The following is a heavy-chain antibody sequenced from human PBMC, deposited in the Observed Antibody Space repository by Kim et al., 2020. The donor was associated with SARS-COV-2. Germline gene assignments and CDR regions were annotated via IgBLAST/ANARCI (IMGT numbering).Heavy chain of an antibody. Sequence: SETLSLTCIVSGGSISSSSYYWGWIRQPPGKGLEWIGSIYYSGSTYYNPSLKSRVTISVDTSKNQFSLKLSSVTAADTAVYYCARQGGVVTVGYWGQGTLVTVSS. D-gene: IGHD5-18*01. V-gene: IGHV4-39*01. J-gene: IGHJ4*02. CDR3: ARQGGVVTVGY. CDR2: IYYSGST. CDR1: GGSISSSSYY.